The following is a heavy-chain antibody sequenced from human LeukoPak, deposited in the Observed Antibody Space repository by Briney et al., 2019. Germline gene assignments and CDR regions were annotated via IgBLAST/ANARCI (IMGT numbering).Heavy chain of an antibody. J-gene: IGHJ3*02. Sequence: GGSQRLSCAASGFTFSSYTMNWVRQAPGKGLEWVAVISYDGSNKYYADSVKGRFTISRDNSKNTLYLQMNSLRAEDTAVYYCAKDRYSGYDYVGAFDIWGQGTMVTVSS. D-gene: IGHD5-12*01. V-gene: IGHV3-30*18. CDR1: GFTFSSYT. CDR3: AKDRYSGYDYVGAFDI. CDR2: ISYDGSNK.